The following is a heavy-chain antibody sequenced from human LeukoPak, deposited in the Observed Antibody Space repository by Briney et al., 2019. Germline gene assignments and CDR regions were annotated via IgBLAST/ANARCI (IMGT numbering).Heavy chain of an antibody. D-gene: IGHD3-22*01. J-gene: IGHJ3*02. CDR1: GGTFSSYA. V-gene: IGHV1-69*15. CDR2: IIPIFGTA. CDR3: AIGDYYDSSGTNAFDI. Sequence: GSSVKVSCKASGGTFSSYAISWVRQAPGQGLEWMGRIIPIFGTANYAQKFQGRVTITADESTSTAYMELSSLRSEDTAVYYCAIGDYYDSSGTNAFDIWGQGTMVTVSS.